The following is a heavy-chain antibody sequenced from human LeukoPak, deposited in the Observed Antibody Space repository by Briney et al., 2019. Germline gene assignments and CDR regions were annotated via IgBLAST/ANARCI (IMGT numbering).Heavy chain of an antibody. D-gene: IGHD3-22*01. CDR1: GGSFSGYY. J-gene: IGHJ4*02. CDR2: INHSGST. CDR3: ARGPPYYYDSSGVDY. Sequence: SETLSLTCAVYGGSFSGYYWSWIRQPPGKGLEWIEEINHSGSTNYNPSLKSRVTISVDTSKNQFSLKLSSVTAADTAVYYCARGPPYYYDSSGVDYWGQGTLVTVSS. V-gene: IGHV4-34*01.